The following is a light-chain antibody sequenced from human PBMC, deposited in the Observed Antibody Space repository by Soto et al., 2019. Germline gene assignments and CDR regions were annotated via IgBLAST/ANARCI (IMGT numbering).Light chain of an antibody. J-gene: IGKJ5*01. CDR2: ASS. Sequence: VVKKSPGTLSLSQMERATLSCKTSQSRGSNFFACYQHPPGQAPRLLIYASSNRATGIPDRFSGSASGTDFTLTINRLETEDFAVYYCQLYGISPHFGQGTLLEI. CDR3: QLYGISPH. V-gene: IGKV3-20*01. CDR1: QSRGSNF.